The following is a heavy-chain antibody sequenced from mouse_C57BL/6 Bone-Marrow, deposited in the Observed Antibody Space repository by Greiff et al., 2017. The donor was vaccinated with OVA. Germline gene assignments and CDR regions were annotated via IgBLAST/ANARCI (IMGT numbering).Heavy chain of an antibody. D-gene: IGHD4-1*01. Sequence: EVKLMESGEGLVKPGGSLKLSCAASGFTFSSYAMSWVRQTPEKRLEWVATISDGGSYTYYPDNVKGRFTISRDNAKNNLYRQMSHLKSEDTAMYYCARANWDGGYWYFGVWGTGTTVTVSS. CDR2: ISDGGSYT. J-gene: IGHJ1*03. CDR3: ARANWDGGYWYFGV. CDR1: GFTFSSYA. V-gene: IGHV5-4*03.